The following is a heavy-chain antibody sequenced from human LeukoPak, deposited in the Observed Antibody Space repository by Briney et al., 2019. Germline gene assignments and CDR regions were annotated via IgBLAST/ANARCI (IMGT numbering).Heavy chain of an antibody. D-gene: IGHD3-10*01. CDR3: ARRRITMVRGVQKRNWFDP. CDR2: MNPNSGNT. J-gene: IGHJ5*02. V-gene: IGHV1-8*02. CDR1: GYTFTSYG. Sequence: ASVKVSCKASGYTFTSYGISWVRQAPGQGLEWMGWMNPNSGNTGYAQKFQGRVTMTRNTSISTAYMELSSLRSEDTAVYYCARRRITMVRGVQKRNWFDPWGQGTLVTVSS.